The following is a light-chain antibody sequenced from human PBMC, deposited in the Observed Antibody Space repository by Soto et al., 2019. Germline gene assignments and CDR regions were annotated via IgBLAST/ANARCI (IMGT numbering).Light chain of an antibody. J-gene: IGKJ3*01. V-gene: IGKV1-39*01. Sequence: DIQMTQSPSSLSAFVGDRVTITCRASQTIIRYLNWYQQKPGRAPNLLIYAASSLQSGVPSRFSGSGSGTEFTLTITSLQPEDFATYYCQQSYSTLFTFGPGTKVAIK. CDR2: AAS. CDR1: QTIIRY. CDR3: QQSYSTLFT.